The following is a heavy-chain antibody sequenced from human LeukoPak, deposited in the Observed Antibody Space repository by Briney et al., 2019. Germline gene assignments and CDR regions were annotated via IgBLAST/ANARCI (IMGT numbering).Heavy chain of an antibody. Sequence: GESLKISCEASGYKFTTDYIGWVRQMPGKGLEWMGIIYPDDSETNYSPSFKGQVTMSVDKSITTAFLQWSSLKASDTAMYYCARQAYGSRFDAFDIWGQGTMVTVSS. J-gene: IGHJ3*02. CDR1: GYKFTTDY. CDR2: IYPDDSET. V-gene: IGHV5-51*01. CDR3: ARQAYGSRFDAFDI. D-gene: IGHD3-22*01.